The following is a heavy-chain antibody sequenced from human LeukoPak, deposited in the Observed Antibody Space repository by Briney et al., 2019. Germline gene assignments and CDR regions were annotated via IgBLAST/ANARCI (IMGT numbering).Heavy chain of an antibody. Sequence: ASVKVSCKASGYTFTSYAMHWVRQAPGQRLEWMGWINAGNGNTKYSQKFQGRVTITRDTSASTAYMELSSLRSEDTAVYYCASGGGCSSTSCYYYFDYWGQGTLVTVSS. CDR1: GYTFTSYA. J-gene: IGHJ4*02. V-gene: IGHV1-3*01. CDR3: ASGGGCSSTSCYYYFDY. CDR2: INAGNGNT. D-gene: IGHD2-2*01.